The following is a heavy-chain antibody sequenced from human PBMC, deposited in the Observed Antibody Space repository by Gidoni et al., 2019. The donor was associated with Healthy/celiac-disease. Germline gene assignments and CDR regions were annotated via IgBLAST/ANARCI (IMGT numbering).Heavy chain of an antibody. Sequence: QVQLQESGPGMVKPSQTLSLTCTISGGSISSGGYYWSWSRQHPGKGLEWIGYIYYSGSTYYNPSLKIRVTISVDTSKNQFSLKLSSVTAADTAVYYCARDGGYGDYSFYYWGQGTLVTVCS. V-gene: IGHV4-31*03. CDR2: IYYSGST. D-gene: IGHD4-17*01. CDR3: ARDGGYGDYSFYY. CDR1: GGSISSGGYY. J-gene: IGHJ4*02.